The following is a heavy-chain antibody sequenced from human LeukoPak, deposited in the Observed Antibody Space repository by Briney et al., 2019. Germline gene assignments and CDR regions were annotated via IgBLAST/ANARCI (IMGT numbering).Heavy chain of an antibody. J-gene: IGHJ4*02. Sequence: PGGSLRLSCAASGFTFSDYYMTWIRQAPGQGPEWISYISSRGGTIFYADSVRGRFTISRDNAKNSVYLQMNSLRAEDTAVYYCATGPSGYFFNYWGQGTLVTVSS. CDR1: GFTFSDYY. CDR2: ISSRGGTI. CDR3: ATGPSGYFFNY. V-gene: IGHV3-11*04. D-gene: IGHD2-8*02.